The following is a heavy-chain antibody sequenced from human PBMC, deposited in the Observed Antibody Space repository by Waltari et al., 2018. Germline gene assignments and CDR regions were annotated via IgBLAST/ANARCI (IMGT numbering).Heavy chain of an antibody. CDR2: ISSSSSTI. V-gene: IGHV3-48*04. CDR3: ASSYYGSGSYRFDY. D-gene: IGHD3-10*01. CDR1: GFTFSSYS. Sequence: EVQLVESGGGLVQPGGSLRLSCAASGFTFSSYSMNWVRQAPGKGLEWVPYISSSSSTIYYADSVKGRFTISRDNAKNSLYLQMNSLRAEDTAVYYCASSYYGSGSYRFDYWGQGTLVTVSS. J-gene: IGHJ4*02.